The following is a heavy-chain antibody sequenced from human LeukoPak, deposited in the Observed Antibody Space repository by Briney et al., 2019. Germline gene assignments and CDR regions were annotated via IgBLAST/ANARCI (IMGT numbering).Heavy chain of an antibody. Sequence: PGGSLRLSCTASGFTFGDYATSWVRQAPGKGLEWVGFIRSKAYGGTTEYAASVKGRFTISRDDSKSIAYLQMNSLKTEDTAVYYCTSLYYYESSGYYYRLGGDYWGQGTLVTVSS. V-gene: IGHV3-49*04. CDR3: TSLYYYESSGYYYRLGGDY. CDR1: GFTFGDYA. D-gene: IGHD3-22*01. J-gene: IGHJ4*02. CDR2: IRSKAYGGTT.